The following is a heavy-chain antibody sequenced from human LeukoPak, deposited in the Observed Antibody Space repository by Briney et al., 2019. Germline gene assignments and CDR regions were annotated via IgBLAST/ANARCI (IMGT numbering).Heavy chain of an antibody. CDR2: INSDGSST. CDR1: GFTFSSYW. V-gene: IGHV3-74*01. D-gene: IGHD6-13*01. CDR3: ARVTASPAGTSDYYYYYGMDV. J-gene: IGHJ6*02. Sequence: GGSLSLSCAASGFTFSSYWMHWVRQAPGKGLVWVSRINSDGSSTSYADSVKGRFTISRDNAKNTLYLQMNSLRAEDTAVYYCARVTASPAGTSDYYYYYGMDVWGQGTTVTVSS.